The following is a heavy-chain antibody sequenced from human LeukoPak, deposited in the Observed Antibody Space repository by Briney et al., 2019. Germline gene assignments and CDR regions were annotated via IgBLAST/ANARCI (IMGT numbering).Heavy chain of an antibody. CDR2: IRSSSSYI. D-gene: IGHD3-22*01. CDR1: GFTFSSYS. V-gene: IGHV3-21*01. CDR3: ARDRSIDSSGYYYVVRPFDY. J-gene: IGHJ4*02. Sequence: GGSLRLSCAASGFTFSSYSMNWVRQAPGKGLGWVSSIRSSSSYIYYADSVKGRFTISRDNAKNSLYLQMNSLRAEDTAVYYCARDRSIDSSGYYYVVRPFDYWGQGTLVTVSS.